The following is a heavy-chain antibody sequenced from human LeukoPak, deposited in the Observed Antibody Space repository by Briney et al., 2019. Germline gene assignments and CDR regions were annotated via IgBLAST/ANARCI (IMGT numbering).Heavy chain of an antibody. D-gene: IGHD3-22*01. CDR1: GGSISSYY. V-gene: IGHV4-59*08. J-gene: IGHJ4*02. CDR2: VYSSGST. Sequence: SETLSLTCTVSGGSISSYYWSWIRQPAGKGLEWIGYVYSSGSTTYDPSLESRVTISLDTSRNQFSLKLTSVTAADTAVYYCGRHGDRSSYYYYLDYWGQGTLVTVSS. CDR3: GRHGDRSSYYYYLDY.